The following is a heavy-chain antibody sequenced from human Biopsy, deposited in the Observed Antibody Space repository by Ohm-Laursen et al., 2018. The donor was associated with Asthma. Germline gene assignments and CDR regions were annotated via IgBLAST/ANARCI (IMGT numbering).Heavy chain of an antibody. CDR3: ARAGESDLVGGLDV. CDR2: IAWDGINS. Sequence: SLRLSCAASGFTFSTYGMHWVRQAPGKGLEWVAFIAWDGINSYYADSVKGRFTISRDNSRNTLYLQKNSLRADATAVYYCARAGESDLVGGLDVWGQGTTVIVS. J-gene: IGHJ6*02. V-gene: IGHV3-30*03. CDR1: GFTFSTYG. D-gene: IGHD2-21*01.